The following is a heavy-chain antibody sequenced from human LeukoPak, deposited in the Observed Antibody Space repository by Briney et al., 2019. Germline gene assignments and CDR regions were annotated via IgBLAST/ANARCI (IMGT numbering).Heavy chain of an antibody. CDR1: GFTFSSYA. Sequence: GGSLRLSCAASGFTFSSYAMSWVRQAPGKGLEWVSAISGSSGSSYYADSVKGRFTISRDNSKNTLYLQMSSLRAEDTAVYYCAKGKTYLDAFDIWGQGTTVTVSS. V-gene: IGHV3-23*01. D-gene: IGHD3-10*01. CDR3: AKGKTYLDAFDI. J-gene: IGHJ3*02. CDR2: ISGSSGSS.